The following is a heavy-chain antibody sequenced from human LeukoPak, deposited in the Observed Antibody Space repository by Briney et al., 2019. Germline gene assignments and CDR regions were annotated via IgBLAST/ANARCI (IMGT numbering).Heavy chain of an antibody. V-gene: IGHV3-23*01. CDR3: ARGLTGAGLAEYFQH. CDR2: ISGSGGST. D-gene: IGHD6-19*01. CDR1: GFTFSSYA. Sequence: PGGSLRLSCAASGFTFSSYAMSWVRQAPGKGLEWVSAISGSGGSTYYADSVKGRFTISRDNSKNTLYLQMNSLRAEDTAVYYCARGLTGAGLAEYFQHWGQGTLVTVSS. J-gene: IGHJ1*01.